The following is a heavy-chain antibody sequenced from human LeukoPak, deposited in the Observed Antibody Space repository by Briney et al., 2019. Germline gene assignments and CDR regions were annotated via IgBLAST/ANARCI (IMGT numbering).Heavy chain of an antibody. D-gene: IGHD3-3*01. Sequence: GASVKVSCKASGYAFTSYYMHWVRQAPGQGLEWMGIINPSGGSTSYAQKFQGRVTMTRDTSTSTVYMELSSLRSEDTAVYYCARARGRFGDFDYWGQGTLVTVSS. CDR1: GYAFTSYY. V-gene: IGHV1-46*01. CDR2: INPSGGST. CDR3: ARARGRFGDFDY. J-gene: IGHJ4*02.